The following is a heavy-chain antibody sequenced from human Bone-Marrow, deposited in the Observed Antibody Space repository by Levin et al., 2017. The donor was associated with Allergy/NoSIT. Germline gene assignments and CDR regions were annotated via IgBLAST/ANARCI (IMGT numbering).Heavy chain of an antibody. D-gene: IGHD3-3*01. CDR2: IFHSGST. CDR1: GGSINDYY. CDR3: ARVTMGWFDP. V-gene: IGHV4-59*01. Sequence: PSETLSLTCTVSGGSINDYYWSWIRQPPDKGLEWIGYIFHSGSTNYNPSLKSRLTISVDMSKRHFSLKLSSVTAADTAVYYCARVTMGWFDPWGQGTLVTVSS. J-gene: IGHJ5*02.